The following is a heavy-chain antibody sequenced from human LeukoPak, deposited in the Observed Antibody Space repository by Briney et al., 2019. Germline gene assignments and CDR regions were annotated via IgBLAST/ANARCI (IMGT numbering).Heavy chain of an antibody. CDR3: ARDRGMYYYDSRGFDY. J-gene: IGHJ4*02. D-gene: IGHD3-22*01. Sequence: GGSLRLSCAASGFTFSSSAMHWVRQAPDKGLEWVAVISYDGSNKYYADSVKGRFTISRDNAKNSLYLQMNSLRAEDTAVYYCARDRGMYYYDSRGFDYWGQGTLVTVSS. V-gene: IGHV3-30-3*01. CDR1: GFTFSSSA. CDR2: ISYDGSNK.